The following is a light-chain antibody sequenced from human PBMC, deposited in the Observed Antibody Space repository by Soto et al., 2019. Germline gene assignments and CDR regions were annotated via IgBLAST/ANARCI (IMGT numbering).Light chain of an antibody. J-gene: IGKJ1*01. CDR1: QSISRW. Sequence: TASLGDSDTRXXRASQSISRWLAWYQQKPGKAPTILIYDASSLQSGVPSMFSGIGSGTKFSLSIISLHPDDFATYIRQPANMHWASAEGTKVDIK. CDR2: DAS. V-gene: IGKV1-5*01. CDR3: QPANMHWA.